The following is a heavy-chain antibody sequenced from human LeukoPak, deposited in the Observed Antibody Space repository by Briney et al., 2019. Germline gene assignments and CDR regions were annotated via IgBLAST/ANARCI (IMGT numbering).Heavy chain of an antibody. J-gene: IGHJ3*02. CDR3: VKGSTYDSSGYYESDAFDI. CDR2: ISSNGGST. CDR1: GFTFSSYA. V-gene: IGHV3-64D*06. Sequence: GGSLRLSCSASGFTFSSYAMHWVCQAPGKGLEYVSAISSNGGSTYYADSVKGRFTISRDNSKNTLYLQMSSLRAEDTAVYYCVKGSTYDSSGYYESDAFDIWGQGTMVTVSS. D-gene: IGHD3-22*01.